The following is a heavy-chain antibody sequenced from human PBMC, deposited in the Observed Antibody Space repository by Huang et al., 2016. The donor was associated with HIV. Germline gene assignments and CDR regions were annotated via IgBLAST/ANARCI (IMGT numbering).Heavy chain of an antibody. D-gene: IGHD1-7*01. CDR2: IIASSSYI. CDR3: ARDRGTTSLYGMDV. V-gene: IGHV3-21*01. Sequence: EEQLVESGGGLVKPGGSLRLSCEVCGFTSSGFSFTWVRLAPGRGLGWDASIIASSSYIRYADSVRGRFTVSRDNAKNSLYLQMSSLRADDTAVYYCARDRGTTSLYGMDVWGQGTTVTVSS. CDR1: GFTSSGFS. J-gene: IGHJ6*02.